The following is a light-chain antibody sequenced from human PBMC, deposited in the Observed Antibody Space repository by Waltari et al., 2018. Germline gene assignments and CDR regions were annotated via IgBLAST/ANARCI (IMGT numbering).Light chain of an antibody. CDR2: KND. CDR1: TSNIGSHY. J-gene: IGLJ2*01. V-gene: IGLV1-47*01. CDR3: VAWDDSRSGRL. Sequence: QSVLTQPPSASGTPGQRVIISCPGGTSNIGSHYVYWYQHVPGTAPKLLIYKNDQRPSGVPDRFSASKSGTSASLAIVGLRSEDEATYYCVAWDDSRSGRLFGGGTKVTVL.